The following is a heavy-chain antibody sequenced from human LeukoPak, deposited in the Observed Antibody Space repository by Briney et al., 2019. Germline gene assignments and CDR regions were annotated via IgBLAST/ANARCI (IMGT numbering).Heavy chain of an antibody. J-gene: IGHJ6*02. CDR3: AREEVRGAREYCYGMDV. V-gene: IGHV3-30-3*01. D-gene: IGHD3-10*01. Sequence: GGSLRLSCAASGFTFSSYAMHWVRQAPGKGLEWVAVISYDGSNKYYADSVKGRFTISRDNSKNTLYLQMNSLRAEDTAVYYCAREEVRGAREYCYGMDVWGQGTTVTVSS. CDR2: ISYDGSNK. CDR1: GFTFSSYA.